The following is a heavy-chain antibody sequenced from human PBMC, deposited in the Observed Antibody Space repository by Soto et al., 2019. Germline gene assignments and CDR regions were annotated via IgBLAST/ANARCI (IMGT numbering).Heavy chain of an antibody. CDR1: GFTFTSSA. V-gene: IGHV1-58*01. CDR3: AADQLELLDYYGMDV. Sequence: SVKVSCKASGFTFTSSAVQWVRQARGQRLEWIGWIVVGSGNTNYAQKLQERVTITRDMSTSTAYMELSSLRSEDTAVYYCAADQLELLDYYGMDVWGQGTTVTVSS. D-gene: IGHD1-7*01. J-gene: IGHJ6*02. CDR2: IVVGSGNT.